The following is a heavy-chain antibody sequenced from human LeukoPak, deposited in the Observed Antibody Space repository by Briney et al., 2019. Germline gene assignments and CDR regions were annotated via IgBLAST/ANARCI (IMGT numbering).Heavy chain of an antibody. CDR2: INHSGST. J-gene: IGHJ4*02. V-gene: IGHV4-34*01. CDR3: ARASMYSTSSGVVY. CDR1: GGSFGGFY. D-gene: IGHD6-6*01. Sequence: PSETLSLTCSVYGGSFGGFYWSWIRQPPGKGLEWIGDINHSGSTNYNPSLKSRVTISADMSKTQFFLRLSSVTAADTAMYYCARASMYSTSSGVVYWGQGTLVTVSS.